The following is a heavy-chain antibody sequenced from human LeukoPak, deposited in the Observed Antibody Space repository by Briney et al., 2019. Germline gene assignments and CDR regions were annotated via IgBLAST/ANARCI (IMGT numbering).Heavy chain of an antibody. D-gene: IGHD3-9*01. CDR3: AKGAYYDILTGYPMHFDY. CDR1: GFTFSKFA. CDR2: LSGSGGST. Sequence: GGSLRLSCAASGFTFSKFAMSWVRQAPGKGLEWVSTLSGSGGSTYYADSVKGWFTISRDNSKNILYLQMNRLRAEDTAVYYCAKGAYYDILTGYPMHFDYWGQGTLVTVSS. V-gene: IGHV3-23*01. J-gene: IGHJ4*02.